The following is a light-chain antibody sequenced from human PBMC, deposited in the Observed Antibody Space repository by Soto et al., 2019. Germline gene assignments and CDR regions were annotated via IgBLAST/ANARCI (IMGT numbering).Light chain of an antibody. J-gene: IGKJ4*01. CDR3: QQRGNWPSLT. CDR2: DAS. CDR1: QSVGRN. Sequence: EVVITQSPVPLSVSPGDTATLSCMSSQSVGRNLAWYQQKPGQAPRLLIYDASSRATGIPARFSGSGSGTDFTLTISSLEPEDFAVYYCQQRGNWPSLTFGGGTKVDIK. V-gene: IGKV3-11*01.